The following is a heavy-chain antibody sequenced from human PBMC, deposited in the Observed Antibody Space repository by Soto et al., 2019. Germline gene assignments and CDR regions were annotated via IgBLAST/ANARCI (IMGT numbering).Heavy chain of an antibody. J-gene: IGHJ4*02. Sequence: PGGSLRLSFAASGFTFSIYAMSWVRQAPGKGLEWVSAISGSGGSTYYADSVKGRFTISRDNSKNTLCLQMNSLRAEDTAVYYCAKDRFPIMITFGGVLLVTRYYFDYWGQGTLVTVSS. D-gene: IGHD3-16*01. CDR3: AKDRFPIMITFGGVLLVTRYYFDY. CDR2: ISGSGGST. V-gene: IGHV3-23*01. CDR1: GFTFSIYA.